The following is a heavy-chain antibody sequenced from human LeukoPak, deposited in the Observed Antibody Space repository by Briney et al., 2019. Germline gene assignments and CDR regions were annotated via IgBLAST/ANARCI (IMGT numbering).Heavy chain of an antibody. CDR1: GGSISSGGYS. CDR2: IYHSGST. J-gene: IGHJ4*02. CDR3: ARASSVGDYFDY. V-gene: IGHV4-30-2*01. Sequence: SETLSLTCAVSGGSISSGGYSWSWIRQPPGKGLEWIGYIYHSGSTHYNPSLKSRVTISVDRSKNQFSLKLSSVTAADTAVYYCARASSVGDYFDYWGQGTLVTVSS. D-gene: IGHD1-26*01.